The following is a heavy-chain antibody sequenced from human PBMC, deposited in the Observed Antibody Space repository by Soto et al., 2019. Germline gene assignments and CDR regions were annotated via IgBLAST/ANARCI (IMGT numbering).Heavy chain of an antibody. Sequence: QVQLQESGPGLVKPSETLSLTCTVSGGSISSYYWSWIRQPPGKGLEWIGYIYYSGSTNYNPSLKSRVTITVDTSKSQFSLKLSFVTAADTAGYYCARTPQDRYCSGGSCYLGGGYYYYMDVWGKGTTVTVSS. D-gene: IGHD2-15*01. CDR1: GGSISSYY. CDR2: IYYSGST. CDR3: ARTPQDRYCSGGSCYLGGGYYYYMDV. V-gene: IGHV4-59*08. J-gene: IGHJ6*03.